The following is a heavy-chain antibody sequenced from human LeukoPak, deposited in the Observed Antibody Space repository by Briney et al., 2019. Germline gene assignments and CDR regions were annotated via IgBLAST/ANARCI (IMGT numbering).Heavy chain of an antibody. CDR3: ASRVELLWFGELLSSFDY. Sequence: SETLSLTCTVSGGSISRYYWSWIRQPPGKGLEWIGSIYYSGSTYYNPSLRSRVTISVDTSKNQFSLKLSSVTAADTAVYYCASRVELLWFGELLSSFDYWGQGTLVTVSS. CDR1: GGSISRYY. J-gene: IGHJ4*02. V-gene: IGHV4-59*05. D-gene: IGHD3-10*01. CDR2: IYYSGST.